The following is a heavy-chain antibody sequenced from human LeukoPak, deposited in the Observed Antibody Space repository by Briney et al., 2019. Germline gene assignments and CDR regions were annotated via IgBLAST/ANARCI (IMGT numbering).Heavy chain of an antibody. Sequence: SETLSLTCTDSGYSISSGYYWGWIRQPPGKGLKWIGSISHSGSTYYNPSLKSRVTISVDTSKNQFSLKLSSLTAADTAVYYCARLRRSRLAEFDYWGQGTLVTVSS. D-gene: IGHD3-3*02. CDR3: ARLRRSRLAEFDY. CDR1: GYSISSGYY. J-gene: IGHJ4*02. CDR2: ISHSGST. V-gene: IGHV4-38-2*02.